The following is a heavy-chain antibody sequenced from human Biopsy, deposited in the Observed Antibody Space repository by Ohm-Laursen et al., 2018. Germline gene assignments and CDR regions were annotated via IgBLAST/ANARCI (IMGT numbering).Heavy chain of an antibody. CDR3: TRGGYYYDSLAYYYWFDP. D-gene: IGHD3-22*01. CDR2: INAKTGDT. CDR1: GYTFTGYH. V-gene: IGHV1-2*02. Sequence: ASVKVSCKPSGYTFTGYHVHWVRQATGQGLEWMGWINAKTGDTNYAQKFQGRVTMTRDTSISTAYVDLSSLRSDDTAVYYCTRGGYYYDSLAYYYWFDPWGQGTLVTVSS. J-gene: IGHJ5*02.